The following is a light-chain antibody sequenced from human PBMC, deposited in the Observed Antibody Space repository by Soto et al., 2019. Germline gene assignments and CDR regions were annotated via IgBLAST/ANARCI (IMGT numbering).Light chain of an antibody. CDR1: QSISNF. J-gene: IGKJ2*01. Sequence: DLQMTQSPSSLSASVGDRVTITYRASQSISNFLNWYQQKPGKAPELLIYAASSLHSGVPSRFSGSGSGTNFTLTISSLQPEDFATYSCQQSYTTPYTFGQGTKLEIK. V-gene: IGKV1-39*01. CDR3: QQSYTTPYT. CDR2: AAS.